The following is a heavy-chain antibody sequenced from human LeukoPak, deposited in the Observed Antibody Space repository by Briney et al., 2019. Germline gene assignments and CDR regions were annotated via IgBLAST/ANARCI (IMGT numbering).Heavy chain of an antibody. V-gene: IGHV4-34*01. CDR2: INHSGST. Sequence: SETLSLTCAVYGGSFSGYYWSWIRQPPGKGLEWIGEINHSGSTNYNPSLKSRVTISVDTSKNQFSLKLSSVTAADTAVYYCARGIAAAGHWSAFDIWGQGTMVTVSS. J-gene: IGHJ3*02. CDR1: GGSFSGYY. D-gene: IGHD6-13*01. CDR3: ARGIAAAGHWSAFDI.